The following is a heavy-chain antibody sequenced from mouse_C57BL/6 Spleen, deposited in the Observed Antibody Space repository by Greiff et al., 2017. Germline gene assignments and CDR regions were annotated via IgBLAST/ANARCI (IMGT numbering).Heavy chain of an antibody. V-gene: IGHV1-59*01. D-gene: IGHD2-4*01. CDR3: ARGDDYDVYYAMDY. Sequence: QVQLQQPGAELVRPGTSVKLSCKASGYTFTSYWMHWVKQRPGQGLEWIGVIDPSDSYTNYNQKFKGKATLTVDTSSSTAYMHLSSRTSEDSAVYYCARGDDYDVYYAMDYWGQGTSVTVSS. CDR1: GYTFTSYW. CDR2: IDPSDSYT. J-gene: IGHJ4*01.